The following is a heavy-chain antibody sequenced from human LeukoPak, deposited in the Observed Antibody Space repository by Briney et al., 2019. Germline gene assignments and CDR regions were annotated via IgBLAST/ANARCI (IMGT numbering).Heavy chain of an antibody. D-gene: IGHD2-15*01. CDR2: ISSSSSTI. CDR1: GFTFSSYS. CDR3: ARDLTTVVVVAAHAFDI. V-gene: IGHV3-48*04. J-gene: IGHJ3*02. Sequence: GGSLRLSCAASGFTFSSYSMNWVRQAPGKGLEWVSYISSSSSTIYYADSVKGRFTISRDSAKNSLYLQMNSLRAEDTAVYYCARDLTTVVVVAAHAFDIWGQGTMVTVSS.